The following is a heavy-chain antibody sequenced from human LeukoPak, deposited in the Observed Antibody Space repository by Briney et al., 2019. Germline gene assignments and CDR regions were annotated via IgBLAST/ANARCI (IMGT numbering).Heavy chain of an antibody. J-gene: IGHJ4*02. CDR1: GFTFSSYS. CDR3: ARELGYCSGGSCYSAFDY. Sequence: GGSLRLSCAASGFTFSSYSMNWVRQAPGKGLEWVSSISSSSSYIYYADSVKGRFTISRDNAKNSLYLQMNSLRAEDTAVYYCARELGYCSGGSCYSAFDYWGQGTLVTVSS. V-gene: IGHV3-21*01. CDR2: ISSSSSYI. D-gene: IGHD2-15*01.